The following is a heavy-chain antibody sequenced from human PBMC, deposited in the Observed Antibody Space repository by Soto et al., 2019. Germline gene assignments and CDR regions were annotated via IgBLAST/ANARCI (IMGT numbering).Heavy chain of an antibody. V-gene: IGHV4-30-4*01. CDR1: GGSISSADYY. CDR2: IYYSGST. D-gene: IGHD3-22*01. Sequence: PSETLSLTCTVSGGSISSADYYWSWIRQPPGKGLEWIGYIYYSGSTYYNPSLKSRVTISVDTSKNQFSLKLSSVTAADTAVYYCARVEPSGYESHWGQGTLVTVSS. CDR3: ARVEPSGYESH. J-gene: IGHJ4*02.